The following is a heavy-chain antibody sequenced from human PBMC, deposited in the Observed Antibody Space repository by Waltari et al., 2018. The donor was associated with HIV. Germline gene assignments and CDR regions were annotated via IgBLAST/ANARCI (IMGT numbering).Heavy chain of an antibody. V-gene: IGHV3-7*01. J-gene: IGHJ6*02. Sequence: EVQLVESGGDLVQPGGYLRHSCAASGFTLSNYWMTWVRPAPGKGLEWVANINHDGREKYYVDSVKGRFTITRDNTKNSLFLQMNSLRAEDTAVYFCARYGSHPYGMDVWGQGTTVTVSS. D-gene: IGHD4-17*01. CDR1: GFTLSNYW. CDR3: ARYGSHPYGMDV. CDR2: INHDGREK.